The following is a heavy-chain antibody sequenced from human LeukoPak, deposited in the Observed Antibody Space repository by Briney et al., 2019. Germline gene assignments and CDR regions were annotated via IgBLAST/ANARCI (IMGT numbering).Heavy chain of an antibody. Sequence: SETLSLTCTVSGGSITSYYWSWIRQPPGQGLEWIGYIYYSGSANYNPPLKSRLTISVDTSKNQFSLKLSSVTAADTAVYYCARGRYWSDYYYFDYWGQGTLVTVSS. V-gene: IGHV4-59*01. CDR2: IYYSGSA. J-gene: IGHJ4*02. D-gene: IGHD3-3*01. CDR3: ARGRYWSDYYYFDY. CDR1: GGSITSYY.